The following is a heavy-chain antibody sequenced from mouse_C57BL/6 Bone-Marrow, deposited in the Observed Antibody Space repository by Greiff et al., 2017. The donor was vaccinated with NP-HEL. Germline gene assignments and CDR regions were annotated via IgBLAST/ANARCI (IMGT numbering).Heavy chain of an antibody. D-gene: IGHD1-2*01. CDR2: IDPSDSYT. Sequence: QVQLQQSGAELVMPGASVKLSCKASGYTFTSYWMHWVKQRPGQGLEWIGEIDPSDSYTNYNQKFKGKSTLTVDKSSSTAYMQLSSLTSEDSAVYYCALRRHYYGSYWGQGTTLTVSS. CDR3: ALRRHYYGSY. J-gene: IGHJ2*01. V-gene: IGHV1-69*01. CDR1: GYTFTSYW.